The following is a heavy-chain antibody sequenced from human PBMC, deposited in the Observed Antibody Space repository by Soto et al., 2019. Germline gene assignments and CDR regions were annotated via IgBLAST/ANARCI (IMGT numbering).Heavy chain of an antibody. Sequence: GESLKISCKTSGYTFSGHWISWVRQVPGKGLQWMGNIDPSDSYINYNPAFRGHATFSVDKPNSTAYLHWRSLGPSDTAIYYCARHGAAIWLGYWGQGTLVTVSS. CDR3: ARHGAAIWLGY. CDR1: GYTFSGHW. J-gene: IGHJ4*02. V-gene: IGHV5-10-1*01. D-gene: IGHD6-19*01. CDR2: IDPSDSYI.